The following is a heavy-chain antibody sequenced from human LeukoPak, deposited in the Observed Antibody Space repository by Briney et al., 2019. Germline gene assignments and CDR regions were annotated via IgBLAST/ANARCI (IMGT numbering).Heavy chain of an antibody. D-gene: IGHD6-13*01. Sequence: PGRSLRLSCAASGFTFSSYGMHWVRQAPGKGLEWVAVIWYDGSNKYYADSVKGRFTISRDNSKNTLYLQMNSLRAEDTAVYYCARDSSSWYPPYYYYGMDVWGQGTTVTVPS. CDR3: ARDSSSWYPPYYYYGMDV. CDR1: GFTFSSYG. CDR2: IWYDGSNK. J-gene: IGHJ6*02. V-gene: IGHV3-33*01.